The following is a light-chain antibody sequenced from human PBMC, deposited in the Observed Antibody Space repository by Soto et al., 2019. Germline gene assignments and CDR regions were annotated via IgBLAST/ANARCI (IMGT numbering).Light chain of an antibody. CDR1: STDVGGYNY. V-gene: IGLV2-8*01. CDR2: EVS. CDR3: SSSGGRYNYV. J-gene: IGLJ1*01. Sequence: QSALTQPPSAAGSPGQSVTISCTGTSTDVGGYNYVSWYQQYPGKAPKLMIYEVSKRPSGVPDRFSGSKSGNTASLTVSGLQAEDEADYYCSSSGGRYNYVFGTGTKLTVL.